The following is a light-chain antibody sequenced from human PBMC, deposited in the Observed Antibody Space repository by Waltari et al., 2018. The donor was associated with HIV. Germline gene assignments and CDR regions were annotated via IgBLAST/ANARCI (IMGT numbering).Light chain of an antibody. CDR2: DVT. Sequence: QSALTQPRSVSGSPGQSVTISCTGTTSDVGGYTFVSWYQHHPGKAPKLVISDVTKRHSGVPDRFSGSKSGNTASLTISGLQAEDEADYYCCSYSGSGTLYVFGTGTEVTVL. CDR1: TSDVGGYTF. CDR3: CSYSGSGTLYV. J-gene: IGLJ1*01. V-gene: IGLV2-11*01.